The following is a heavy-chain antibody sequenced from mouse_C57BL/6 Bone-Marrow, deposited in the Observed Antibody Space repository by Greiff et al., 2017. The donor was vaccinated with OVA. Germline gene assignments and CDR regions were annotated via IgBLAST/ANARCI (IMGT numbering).Heavy chain of an antibody. J-gene: IGHJ4*01. CDR2: ISYDGSN. D-gene: IGHD1-1*01. CDR1: GYSITSGYY. CDR3: AREITTVPMDY. V-gene: IGHV3-6*01. Sequence: VQLKESGPGLVKPSQSLSLTCSVTGYSITSGYYWNWIRQFPGNKLEWMGYISYDGSNNYNPSLKNRISITRDTSKNQFFLKLNSVTTEDTATYYCAREITTVPMDYWGQGTSVTVSS.